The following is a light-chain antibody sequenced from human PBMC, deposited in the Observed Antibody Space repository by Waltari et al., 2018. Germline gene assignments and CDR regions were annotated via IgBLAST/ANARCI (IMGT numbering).Light chain of an antibody. CDR1: QDIRND. CDR2: VAS. CDR3: LQDYNFPYT. J-gene: IGKJ2*01. Sequence: AIQMTQSPPSLSASVGDRVTIACRASQDIRNDLGWYQQKPGKAPKLLIYVASSLQTGVPSRFSGSGYGTDFTLTISSLQPEDFATYYCLQDYNFPYTFGQGTELEI. V-gene: IGKV1-6*01.